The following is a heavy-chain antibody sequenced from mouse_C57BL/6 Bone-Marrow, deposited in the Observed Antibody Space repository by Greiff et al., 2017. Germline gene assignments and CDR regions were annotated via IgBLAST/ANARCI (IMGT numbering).Heavy chain of an antibody. Sequence: VKLQESGAELARPGASVKLSCKASGYTFTSYGISWVKQRTGQGLEWIGEIYPRSGNTYSTEKFKGKATLTADKSSSTAYMALRSLTSEDSAVYFCAREGIYSNYPYYYAMDYWGQGTSVTVSS. CDR2: IYPRSGNT. CDR3: AREGIYSNYPYYYAMDY. D-gene: IGHD2-5*01. CDR1: GYTFTSYG. V-gene: IGHV1-81*01. J-gene: IGHJ4*01.